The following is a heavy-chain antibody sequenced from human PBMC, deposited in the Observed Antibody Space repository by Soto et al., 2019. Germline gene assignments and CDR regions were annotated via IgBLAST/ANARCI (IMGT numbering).Heavy chain of an antibody. CDR2: TRNKANSYTT. J-gene: IGHJ4*02. D-gene: IGHD3-16*01. V-gene: IGHV3-72*01. Sequence: EVQLVESGGGLVQPGGSLRLSCAASGFTFSDYYMDWVRQVPGKGLKWVGRTRNKANSYTTEYAASVRGRFSISRDDSKDSMYLQMYSLKTEDTAVYYCARDTGGSYDYWGQGALVTVSS. CDR3: ARDTGGSYDY. CDR1: GFTFSDYY.